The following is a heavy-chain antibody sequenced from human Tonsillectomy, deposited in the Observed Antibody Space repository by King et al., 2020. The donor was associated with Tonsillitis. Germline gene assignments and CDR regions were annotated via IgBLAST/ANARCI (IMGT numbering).Heavy chain of an antibody. CDR2: ISYDGSNK. D-gene: IGHD1-1*01. J-gene: IGHJ4*02. V-gene: IGHV3-30*03. Sequence: VQLVESGGGVVQPGRSLRLSCAASGFTFTSYAMHWVRQAPGKGLEWVALISYDGSNKDYADSVKGRFTISRDNSKNTLYLQMNSLRAEDTAVYYCVREERVWKTTYFDSWGQGTLATVSS. CDR3: VREERVWKTTYFDS. CDR1: GFTFTSYA.